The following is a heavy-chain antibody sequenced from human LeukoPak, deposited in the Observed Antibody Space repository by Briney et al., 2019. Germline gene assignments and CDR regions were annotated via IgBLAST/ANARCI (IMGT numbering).Heavy chain of an antibody. CDR3: AKDRMATTQISEFDY. Sequence: PGGSLRLSCAAPGFTFSSYAMSWVRQAPGKGLEWVSAISGSGGSTYYADSVKGRFTISRDNSKNTLYLQMNSLRAEDTAVYYCAKDRMATTQISEFDYWGQGTLVTVSS. CDR1: GFTFSSYA. CDR2: ISGSGGST. D-gene: IGHD5-24*01. J-gene: IGHJ4*02. V-gene: IGHV3-23*01.